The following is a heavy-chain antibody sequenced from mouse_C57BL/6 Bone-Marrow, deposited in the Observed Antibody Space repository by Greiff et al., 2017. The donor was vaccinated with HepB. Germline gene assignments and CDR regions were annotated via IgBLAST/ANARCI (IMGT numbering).Heavy chain of an antibody. D-gene: IGHD1-1*01. CDR1: GFTFSDYG. CDR3: AREDYYYGSSYGY. CDR2: ISSGSSTI. V-gene: IGHV5-17*01. Sequence: EVHLVESGGGLVKPGGSLKLSCAASGFTFSDYGMHWVRQAPEKGLEWVAYISSGSSTIYYAETVKGRFTISRDNAKNTLFLQMTSLRSEDTAMYYCAREDYYYGSSYGYWGQGTTLTVSS. J-gene: IGHJ2*01.